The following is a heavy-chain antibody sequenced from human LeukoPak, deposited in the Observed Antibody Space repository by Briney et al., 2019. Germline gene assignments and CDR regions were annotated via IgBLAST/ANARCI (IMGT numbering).Heavy chain of an antibody. CDR1: GFTFSSYT. D-gene: IGHD1-14*01. J-gene: IGHJ4*02. Sequence: GGSLRLSCAASGFTFSSYTMTWVRQAPGKGLEWVSAFTSDTGDTYYAESVRGRSTISGDNSKNTLYLQMNSLRAEDTAVYYCARSITGDYWGQGALVTVSS. V-gene: IGHV3-23*01. CDR2: FTSDTGDT. CDR3: ARSITGDY.